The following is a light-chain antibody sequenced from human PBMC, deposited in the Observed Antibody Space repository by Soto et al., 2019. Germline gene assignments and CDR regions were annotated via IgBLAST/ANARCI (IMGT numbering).Light chain of an antibody. Sequence: EIVLTQSPGTLSLSPGEGATLSCRASQSVTSSSLAWYQQKPGQAPRLLIYGASSRATGIPDRFSGSGSGSDFTLTISILEPEDFAVYYCQQYGSVPRTFGQGTKVEIK. CDR2: GAS. CDR3: QQYGSVPRT. J-gene: IGKJ1*01. V-gene: IGKV3-20*01. CDR1: QSVTSSS.